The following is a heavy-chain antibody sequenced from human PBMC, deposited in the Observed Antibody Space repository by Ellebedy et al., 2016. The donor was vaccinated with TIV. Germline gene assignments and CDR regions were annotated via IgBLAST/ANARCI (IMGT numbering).Heavy chain of an antibody. CDR2: VSGYNGNT. D-gene: IGHD3-10*01. CDR3: ARRFRAYFEY. V-gene: IGHV1-18*04. J-gene: IGHJ4*02. CDR1: GYTFTSHG. Sequence: AASVNVSCKASGYTFTSHGISWVRHAPGQGLEWMGWVSGYNGNTNYAQKLQGRVTMTTDTSTSTAYMELRSLRSDDTAVYYCARRFRAYFEYWGQGTLVTVSS.